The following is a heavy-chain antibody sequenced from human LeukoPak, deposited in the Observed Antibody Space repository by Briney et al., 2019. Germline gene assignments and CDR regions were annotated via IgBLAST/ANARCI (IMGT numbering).Heavy chain of an antibody. Sequence: GGSLRLSCAASGFTFSSYSMNWVRQAPGKGLEWVSSISSSSSYIYYADSVKGRFTISRDNAKNSLYLQMNSLRAEDTAVYYCARVNYYDSSGYYGPPVAFDIWGQGTMVTVSS. J-gene: IGHJ3*02. V-gene: IGHV3-21*04. CDR3: ARVNYYDSSGYYGPPVAFDI. CDR2: ISSSSSYI. D-gene: IGHD3-22*01. CDR1: GFTFSSYS.